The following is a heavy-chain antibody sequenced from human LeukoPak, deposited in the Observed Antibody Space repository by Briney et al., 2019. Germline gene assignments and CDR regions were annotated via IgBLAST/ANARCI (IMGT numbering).Heavy chain of an antibody. V-gene: IGHV1-2*02. J-gene: IGHJ4*02. D-gene: IGHD2-2*01. CDR2: INPNSGGT. CDR1: GYTFTDYY. Sequence: ASVPVSCKASGYTFTDYYLHWLRQAAGQGLEWMGWINPNSGGTNYAQKFQGRVTMTRDTSISTAYTELSRLRSDDTAVYYCARDCSSTICDGLDYWGQGTLVTVSS. CDR3: ARDCSSTICDGLDY.